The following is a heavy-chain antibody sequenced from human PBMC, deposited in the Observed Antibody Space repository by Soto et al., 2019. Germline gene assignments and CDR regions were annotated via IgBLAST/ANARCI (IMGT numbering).Heavy chain of an antibody. D-gene: IGHD5-18*01. J-gene: IGHJ4*02. V-gene: IGHV3-48*02. CDR2: ISSGGTTT. Sequence: PGGSLRLSCAASGFTFSGYSMNWVRQAPGKGLEWVSYISSGGTTTYYAGSVKGRFTISRDNAKNSLYLQMNSLRDEDTAVYFCARARAYNYGYVDYWGQGTLVTSPQ. CDR1: GFTFSGYS. CDR3: ARARAYNYGYVDY.